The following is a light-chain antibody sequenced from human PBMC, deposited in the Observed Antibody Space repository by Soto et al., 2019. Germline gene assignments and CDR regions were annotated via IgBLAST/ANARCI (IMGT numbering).Light chain of an antibody. V-gene: IGLV2-14*01. CDR1: SSDVGGFNY. J-gene: IGLJ1*01. CDR2: EVS. Sequence: QSALTQPASVSGSPGQSITISCTGTSSDVGGFNYVSWYQQRPGKAPKLIIYEVSNRPSGVSTRFSGSKSGNTASLTISGLQAEDESDCYCSSYRSSSTFVGDVFGTGTKLTVL. CDR3: SSYRSSSTFVGDV.